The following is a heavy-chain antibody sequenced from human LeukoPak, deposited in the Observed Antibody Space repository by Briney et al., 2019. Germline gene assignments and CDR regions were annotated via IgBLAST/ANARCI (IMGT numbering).Heavy chain of an antibody. CDR2: INHNGSVN. V-gene: IGHV3-7*03. Sequence: SGGSLRLSCAASGFTFSSYWMNWARQAPGKGLEWVASINHNGSVNYYVDSVKGRFTISRDNAKNLLYLQMSNLRAEDTAVYFCARGGGLDVWGQGATVTVSS. CDR3: ARGGGLDV. J-gene: IGHJ6*02. D-gene: IGHD3-16*01. CDR1: GFTFSSYW.